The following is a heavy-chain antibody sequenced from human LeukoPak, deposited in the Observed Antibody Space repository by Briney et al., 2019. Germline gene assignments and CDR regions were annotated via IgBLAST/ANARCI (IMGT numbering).Heavy chain of an antibody. CDR2: SIGSGGSA. V-gene: IGHV3-23*01. CDR3: ARVDYGDYRFDY. CDR1: GFTFSTYT. J-gene: IGHJ4*02. Sequence: PGGSLRLSCVASGFTFSTYTMNWIRQAPGKGLEWVSGSIGSGGSAFYADSVKGRFSISRDTSKNTLFLHMNNLRAADTAVYYCARVDYGDYRFDYWGQGTLVTVSS. D-gene: IGHD4-17*01.